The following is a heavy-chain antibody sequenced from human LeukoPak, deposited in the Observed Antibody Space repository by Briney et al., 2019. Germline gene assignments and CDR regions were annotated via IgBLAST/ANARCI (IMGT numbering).Heavy chain of an antibody. CDR1: GFTFSIYW. D-gene: IGHD3-10*02. CDR2: IKQDGSEK. Sequence: GGTLRLSCAASGFTFSIYWMSWVRQAPGKGLEWVANIKQDGSEKYYVDSVKGRFTISRDNAKNSLYLQMNSLRAEDTAVYYCAELGITMIGGVWGKGTTVTISS. J-gene: IGHJ6*04. V-gene: IGHV3-7*01. CDR3: AELGITMIGGV.